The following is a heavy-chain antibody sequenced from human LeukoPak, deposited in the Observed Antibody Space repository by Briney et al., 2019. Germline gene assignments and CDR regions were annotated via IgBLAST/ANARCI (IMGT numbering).Heavy chain of an antibody. Sequence: QPGGSLRLSCSASGFSFSDCIMNWVRQAPGKGLEWVSTIRDSGGSTYYADSVKGRFTISRDNSKNTLYLQMNSLRAEDTAVYYCAKMTYDSIAPIWGQGTMVTVSS. CDR1: GFSFSDCI. D-gene: IGHD3-22*01. CDR3: AKMTYDSIAPI. V-gene: IGHV3-23*01. CDR2: IRDSGGST. J-gene: IGHJ3*02.